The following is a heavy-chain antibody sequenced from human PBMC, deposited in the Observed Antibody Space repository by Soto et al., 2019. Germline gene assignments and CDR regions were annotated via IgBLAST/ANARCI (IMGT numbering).Heavy chain of an antibody. CDR3: ARLFMVRGVSTPSDYFDY. Sequence: ASVKVSCKASGGTFSSYTISWVRQAPGQGLEWMGRIIPILGIANYAQKFQGRVTITADKTTSTAYMELSSLRSEDTAVYYCARLFMVRGVSTPSDYFDYWGQGTLVTVSS. CDR1: GGTFSSYT. CDR2: IIPILGIA. V-gene: IGHV1-69*02. D-gene: IGHD3-10*01. J-gene: IGHJ4*02.